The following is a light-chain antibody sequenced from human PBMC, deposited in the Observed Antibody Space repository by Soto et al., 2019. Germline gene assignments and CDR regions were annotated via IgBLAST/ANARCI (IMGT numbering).Light chain of an antibody. CDR3: QQYNSYWT. CDR2: DAS. CDR1: QSISSW. J-gene: IGKJ1*01. Sequence: DIQMTQPPSTLSASVGDRVTITCRASQSISSWLAWYQQKPGKAPKLLIYDASSLESGVPSRFSGSGSGTEFTLTISSLQPDDFATYYCQQYNSYWTVGQGTKVDTK. V-gene: IGKV1-5*01.